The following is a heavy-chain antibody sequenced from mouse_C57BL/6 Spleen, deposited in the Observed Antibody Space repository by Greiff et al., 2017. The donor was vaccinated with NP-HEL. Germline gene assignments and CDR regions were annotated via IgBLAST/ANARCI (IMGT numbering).Heavy chain of an antibody. CDR1: GYTFTSYW. J-gene: IGHJ3*01. CDR2: IPPNSGST. V-gene: IGHV1-64*01. CDR3: ARDGKGFAY. Sequence: QVQLQQPGAELVKPGASVKLSCKASGYTFTSYWMHWVKQRPGQGLEWIGMIPPNSGSTNYNEKFKSKATLTVDKSSSTAYMQLSSLTSEDSAVYYCARDGKGFAYWGQGTLVTVSA.